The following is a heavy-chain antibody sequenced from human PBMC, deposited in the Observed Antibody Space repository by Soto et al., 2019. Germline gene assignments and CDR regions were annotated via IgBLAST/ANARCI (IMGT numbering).Heavy chain of an antibody. CDR1: GGSISSGGYS. CDR3: ASVAYCGGDCQRGSDP. D-gene: IGHD2-21*02. V-gene: IGHV4-30-2*01. J-gene: IGHJ5*02. Sequence: QLQLQESGSGLVKPSQTLSLTCAVSGGSISSGGYSWSWIRQPPGKGLEWIGYIYHSGSTYYNPSLKSRVTISVDRSKNQFSLKLSSVTAADTAVYYCASVAYCGGDCQRGSDPWGQGTLVTVSS. CDR2: IYHSGST.